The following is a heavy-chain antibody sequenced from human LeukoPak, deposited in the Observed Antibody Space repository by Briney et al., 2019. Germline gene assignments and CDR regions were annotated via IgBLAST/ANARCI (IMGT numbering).Heavy chain of an antibody. CDR3: ARGPRYNWNYGNTGAFDI. CDR1: GGSFSGYY. J-gene: IGHJ3*02. V-gene: IGHV4-34*01. D-gene: IGHD1-7*01. Sequence: PSETLSLTCAVYGGSFSGYYWSWIRQPPGKGLEWIGEINHSGSTNYNPSLKSRVTISVDTSKNQFSLKLSSVTAADTAVYCCARGPRYNWNYGNTGAFDIWDQGTMVTVSS. CDR2: INHSGST.